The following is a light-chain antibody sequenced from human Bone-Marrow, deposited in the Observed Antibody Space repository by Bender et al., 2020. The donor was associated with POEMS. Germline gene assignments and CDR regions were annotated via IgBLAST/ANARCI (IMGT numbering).Light chain of an antibody. CDR3: AAWNDRLNGYV. CDR1: DLGDKY. CDR2: QDT. V-gene: IGLV3-1*01. Sequence: SYEVTQPPSVSVSPGQTASITCSGDDLGDKYVAWYQQKPGQSPVLVIYQDTKRPSGVPDRFSGSKSGTSASLAISGLRSEDEADYYCAAWNDRLNGYVFGTGTKVTVL. J-gene: IGLJ1*01.